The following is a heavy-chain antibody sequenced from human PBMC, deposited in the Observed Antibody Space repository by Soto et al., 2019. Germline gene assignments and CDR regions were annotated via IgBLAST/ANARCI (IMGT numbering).Heavy chain of an antibody. CDR2: ISASDATI. D-gene: IGHD3-9*01. CDR1: GFALSSAS. V-gene: IGHV3-48*02. CDR3: ARDLTDFAKYYFDY. J-gene: IGHJ4*02. Sequence: PGESLKISCAASGFALSSASMNWVRQAPGKGLEWVSYISASDATIHYADSVRGRFSISRDKAQNSVYLQMNSLRDEDTAVYFCARDLTDFAKYYFDYWGQGTLVTVSS.